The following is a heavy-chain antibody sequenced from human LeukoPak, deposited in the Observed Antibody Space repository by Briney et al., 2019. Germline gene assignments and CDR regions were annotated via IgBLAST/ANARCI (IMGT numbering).Heavy chain of an antibody. CDR1: GGSISSGAYY. V-gene: IGHV4-61*08. J-gene: IGHJ4*02. CDR2: IYYSGST. CDR3: ARGGSYFLVDY. Sequence: SQTLSLTCTVSGGSISSGAYYWSWIRQPPGKGLEWIGYIYYSGSTNYNPSLKSRVTISVDTSKNQFSLKLSSVTAADTAVYYCARGGSYFLVDYWGQGTLVTVSS. D-gene: IGHD1-26*01.